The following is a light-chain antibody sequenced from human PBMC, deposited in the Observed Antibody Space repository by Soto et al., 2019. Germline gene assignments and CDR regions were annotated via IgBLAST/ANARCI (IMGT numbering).Light chain of an antibody. CDR2: EVS. J-gene: IGLJ3*02. CDR3: CSYAGNSGV. V-gene: IGLV2-23*02. CDR1: SSDVGSYNF. Sequence: QSVLTQPASVSGSPGQSIIISCTGTSSDVGSYNFVSWYQQHPGKAPKLMIYEVSKRPSGVSNRFSGSKSGNTASPTISGLQPEDEADYYCCSYAGNSGVFGGGTQLTVL.